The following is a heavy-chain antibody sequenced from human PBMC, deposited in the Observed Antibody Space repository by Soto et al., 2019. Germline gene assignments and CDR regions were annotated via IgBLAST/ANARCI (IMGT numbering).Heavy chain of an antibody. CDR2: IKSKTDGGTT. Sequence: PGGSLRLSCAASGFTFSNAWMNWVRQAPGKGLEWVGRIKSKTDGGTTDYAAPVKGRFTISRDDSKNTLYLQMNSLRAEDTAVYYCAKSPGSGWAYYYYGMDVWGQGTTVTVSS. CDR3: AKSPGSGWAYYYYGMDV. CDR1: GFTFSNAW. D-gene: IGHD6-19*01. V-gene: IGHV3-15*07. J-gene: IGHJ6*02.